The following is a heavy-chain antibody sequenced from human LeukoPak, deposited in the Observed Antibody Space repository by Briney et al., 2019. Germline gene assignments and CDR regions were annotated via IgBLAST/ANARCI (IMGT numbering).Heavy chain of an antibody. CDR3: AKWGDYDVLTGYCVSDY. D-gene: IGHD3-9*01. CDR1: GFTFSNYA. V-gene: IGHV3-23*01. J-gene: IGHJ4*02. Sequence: GGSLRLSCAASGFTFSNYAMSWVRQAPGKGLEWVSAITGSGGNTYYADSVKGRFTISRDNSKNTVFLQMNSLRAEDTAVYYCAKWGDYDVLTGYCVSDYWGQGTLVTVSS. CDR2: ITGSGGNT.